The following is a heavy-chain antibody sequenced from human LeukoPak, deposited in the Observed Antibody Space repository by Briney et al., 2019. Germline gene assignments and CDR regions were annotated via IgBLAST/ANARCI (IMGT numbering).Heavy chain of an antibody. J-gene: IGHJ4*02. CDR2: IKNNGDGGTT. Sequence: GGSLRLSCAASGFTFSNAWMSWVRQAPGKGLEWVGRIKNNGDGGTTDYAAPVKGRFSISRDDSKNTLYLQMNSLRAEDTAVYYCAKHTGYSYGHFDYWGQGTLVTVSS. CDR3: AKHTGYSYGHFDY. D-gene: IGHD5-18*01. V-gene: IGHV3-15*01. CDR1: GFTFSNAW.